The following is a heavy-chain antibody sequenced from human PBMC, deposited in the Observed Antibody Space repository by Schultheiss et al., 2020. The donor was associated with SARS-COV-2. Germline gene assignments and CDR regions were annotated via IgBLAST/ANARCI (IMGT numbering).Heavy chain of an antibody. CDR2: INPNSGGT. CDR1: GYTFTGYY. CDR3: ARDAAAGIYYYYYGMDV. V-gene: IGHV1-2*02. Sequence: ASVKVSCKASGYTFTGYYMHWVRQAPGQGLEWMGWINPNSGGTNYAQKFQGRVTMTRDTSTSTVYMELSRLRSDDTAVYYCARDAAAGIYYYYYGMDVWGQGTTVTVSS. D-gene: IGHD6-13*01. J-gene: IGHJ6*02.